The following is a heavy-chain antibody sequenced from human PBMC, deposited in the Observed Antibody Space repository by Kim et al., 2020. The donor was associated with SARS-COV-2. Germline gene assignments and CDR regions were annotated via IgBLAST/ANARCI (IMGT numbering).Heavy chain of an antibody. Sequence: SVEGRFPISRENSKNPLYLQMNSLRAEDTAVYYCARDYGFGELLSDYWGQGTLVTVSS. J-gene: IGHJ4*02. V-gene: IGHV3-30*07. D-gene: IGHD3-10*01. CDR3: ARDYGFGELLSDY.